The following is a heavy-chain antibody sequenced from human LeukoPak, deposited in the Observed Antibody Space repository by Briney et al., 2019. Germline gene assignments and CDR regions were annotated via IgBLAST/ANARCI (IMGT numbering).Heavy chain of an antibody. CDR3: TTDSSSGWSIEPVDY. CDR2: IKSKTDGGTT. V-gene: IGHV3-15*01. Sequence: GGSLRLSCAASGFTFSSYWMSWVRQAPGKGLEWVGRIKSKTDGGTTDYAAPVKGRFTISRDDSKNTLYLQMNSLKTEDTAVYYCTTDSSSGWSIEPVDYWGQGTLVTVSS. J-gene: IGHJ4*02. D-gene: IGHD6-19*01. CDR1: GFTFSSYW.